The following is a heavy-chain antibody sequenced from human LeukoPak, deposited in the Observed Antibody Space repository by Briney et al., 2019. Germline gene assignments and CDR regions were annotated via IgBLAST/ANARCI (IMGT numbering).Heavy chain of an antibody. J-gene: IGHJ4*02. D-gene: IGHD3-3*01. CDR2: IYYSGST. Sequence: SETLSLTCTVSGGSISSYYWSWPRQPPGKGLEWIGHIYYSGSTNYNPSLKSRVTISVDTSKNQFSLKLSSVTAADTAVYYCARASPGDFWSGYSAGYFDYWGQGTLVTVSS. V-gene: IGHV4-59*01. CDR1: GGSISSYY. CDR3: ARASPGDFWSGYSAGYFDY.